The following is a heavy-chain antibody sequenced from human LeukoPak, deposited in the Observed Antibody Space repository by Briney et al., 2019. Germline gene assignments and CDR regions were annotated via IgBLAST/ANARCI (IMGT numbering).Heavy chain of an antibody. J-gene: IGHJ5*02. D-gene: IGHD6-13*01. Sequence: SETLSLTCTVSGGSISSYYWSWIRQPPGKGLEWIGYIYYSGSTNYNPSLKSRVTISVDTSKNQFSLKLSSVTAADTAVYYCARQGIAAAGRDPFDPWGQGTLVTVSS. CDR3: ARQGIAAAGRDPFDP. CDR1: GGSISSYY. V-gene: IGHV4-59*08. CDR2: IYYSGST.